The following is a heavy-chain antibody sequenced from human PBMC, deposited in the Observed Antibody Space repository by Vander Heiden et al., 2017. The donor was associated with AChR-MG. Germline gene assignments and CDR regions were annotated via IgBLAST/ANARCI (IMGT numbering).Heavy chain of an antibody. CDR1: GGTFSRYA. CDR2: IIPMLGTA. Sequence: QVQLMQSGAEVRKPGASVKVSCKASGGTFSRYAIGWVRQAPGQGPEWVGGIIPMLGTADYAQKSQGRVTITADESTSTAYMELSSLRSEDTAVYYCATAPNVPPFCGGDCYRPCEYWAQGTLGTVSS. D-gene: IGHD2-21*02. V-gene: IGHV1-69*01. J-gene: IGHJ4*02. CDR3: ATAPNVPPFCGGDCYRPCEY.